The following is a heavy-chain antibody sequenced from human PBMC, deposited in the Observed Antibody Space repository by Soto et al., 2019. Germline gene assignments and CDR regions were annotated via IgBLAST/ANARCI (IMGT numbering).Heavy chain of an antibody. V-gene: IGHV3-21*01. CDR1: GFTFSSYA. CDR3: ARSYDILTGYSGFDY. J-gene: IGHJ4*02. D-gene: IGHD3-9*01. Sequence: PGGSLRLSCAASGFTFSSYAMSWVRQAPGKGLEWVSAISSSSSFIYYADSVKGRFTISRDNAKNTLYLQMNSLRAEDTAMFYCARSYDILTGYSGFDYWGQGTLVTVSS. CDR2: ISSSSSFI.